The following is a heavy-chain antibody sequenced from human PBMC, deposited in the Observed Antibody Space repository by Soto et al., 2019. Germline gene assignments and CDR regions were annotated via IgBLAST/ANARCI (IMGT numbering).Heavy chain of an antibody. Sequence: SETLSLTCTVSGGSISSGDYYWSWIRQPPGKGLEWIGYIYYSGSTYYNPSLKSRVTISVDTSKNQFSLKLSSETAADTAVYYCARDSAAGLNWFDPWGQGTLVTVSS. CDR1: GGSISSGDYY. V-gene: IGHV4-30-4*01. D-gene: IGHD6-13*01. J-gene: IGHJ5*02. CDR2: IYYSGST. CDR3: ARDSAAGLNWFDP.